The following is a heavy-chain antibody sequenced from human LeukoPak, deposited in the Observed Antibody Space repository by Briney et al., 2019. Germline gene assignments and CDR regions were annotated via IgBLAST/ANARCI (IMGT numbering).Heavy chain of an antibody. CDR2: IRSDGYIK. Sequence: GGSLRLSCVASGFTLSGHGIHWVRQAPTKGLDWVAFIRSDGYIKYYADSVKGRFTISRDNSKNTLYLQMNSLRAEDTAVYYCARATPKDHDAFDIWGQGTMVTVSS. CDR1: GFTLSGHG. CDR3: ARATPKDHDAFDI. J-gene: IGHJ3*02. V-gene: IGHV3-30*02.